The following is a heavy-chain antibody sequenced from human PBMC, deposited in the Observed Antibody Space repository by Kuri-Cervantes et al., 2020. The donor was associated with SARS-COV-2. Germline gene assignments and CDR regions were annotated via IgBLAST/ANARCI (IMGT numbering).Heavy chain of an antibody. D-gene: IGHD6-13*01. J-gene: IGHJ3*02. CDR1: GYTFTSYY. CDR3: ARTRIAAAGTDAFDI. CDR2: INPSGGST. V-gene: IGHV1-46*01. Sequence: ASVKVSCKASGYTFTSYYMHWVRQAPGQGFEWMGIINPSGGSTSYAQKLQGRVTMTRDTSTSTVYMELSSLRSEDTAVYYCARTRIAAAGTDAFDIWGQGTMVTVSS.